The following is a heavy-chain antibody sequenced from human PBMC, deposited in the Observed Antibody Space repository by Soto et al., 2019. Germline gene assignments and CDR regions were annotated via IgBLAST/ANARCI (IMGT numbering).Heavy chain of an antibody. CDR3: ARDQLYSSSSGLGY. Sequence: SETLSLTCTVSGGSISSYYWSWIRQPPGKGLEWIGYIYYSGSTNYNPSLKSRVTISVDTSKNQFSLKLSSVTAADTAVYYCARDQLYSSSSGLGYWGQGTLVTVS. J-gene: IGHJ4*02. D-gene: IGHD6-6*01. CDR1: GGSISSYY. V-gene: IGHV4-59*01. CDR2: IYYSGST.